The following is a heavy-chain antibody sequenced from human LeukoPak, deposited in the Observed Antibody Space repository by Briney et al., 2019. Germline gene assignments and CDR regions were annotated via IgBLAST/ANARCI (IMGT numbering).Heavy chain of an antibody. CDR1: GFIVSSNY. CDR2: IHSGGST. V-gene: IGHV3-53*01. J-gene: IGHJ4*02. D-gene: IGHD1-14*01. Sequence: QPGGSLRLSCAASGFIVSSNYMSWVRQAPGKGLEWVSVIHSGGSTYYADSVKGRFTISRDNSRNTLYLQMNSLRTEDTAVYHCACRTSGFDYWGQGTLVTVSS. CDR3: ACRTSGFDY.